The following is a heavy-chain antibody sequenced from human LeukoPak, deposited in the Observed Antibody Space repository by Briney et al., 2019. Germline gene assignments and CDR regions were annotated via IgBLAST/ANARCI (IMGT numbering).Heavy chain of an antibody. CDR2: INHSGST. V-gene: IGHV4-34*01. D-gene: IGHD3-22*01. J-gene: IGHJ5*02. CDR1: GGSFSGYY. Sequence: SETLSLTCAVYGGSFSGYYWSWIRQPPGKGLEWIGEINHSGSTNYNPSLKSRVTISVDTSKNQFSPKLSSVTAADTAVYYCARYSLVVVSFDPWGQGTLVTVSS. CDR3: ARYSLVVVSFDP.